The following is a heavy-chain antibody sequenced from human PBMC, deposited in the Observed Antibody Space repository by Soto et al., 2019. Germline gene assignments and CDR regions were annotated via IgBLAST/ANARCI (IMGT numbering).Heavy chain of an antibody. D-gene: IGHD6-19*01. CDR3: ARGRGWRDY. Sequence: LQLVQSGAEVRKPGASVQVSCKASGYTFTSYEINWVRQAAGQGLERMGWVNPKDGDKGYAQKCQGRVTMTSNTSLSTAYRDLNSLRIDDTALYFFARGRGWRDYWGEGSLVSVSS. CDR2: VNPKDGDK. J-gene: IGHJ4*02. CDR1: GYTFTSYE. V-gene: IGHV1-8*01.